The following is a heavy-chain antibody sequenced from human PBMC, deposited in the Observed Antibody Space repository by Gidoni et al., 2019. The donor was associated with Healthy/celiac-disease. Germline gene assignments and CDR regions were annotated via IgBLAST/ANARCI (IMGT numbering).Heavy chain of an antibody. CDR2: IYYSGST. CDR3: AKGHWDWSGYYIRGFFDY. Sequence: QLQLQESGPGLVKPSETLSLTCTVSGGSISSSSYTWGWIRQPPGKGLEWIGSIYYSGSTYYNPSLKSRVTISVDTSKNQFSLKLSSVTAADTAVYYCAKGHWDWSGYYIRGFFDYWGQGTLVTVSS. CDR1: GGSISSSSYT. J-gene: IGHJ4*02. D-gene: IGHD3-3*01. V-gene: IGHV4-39*01.